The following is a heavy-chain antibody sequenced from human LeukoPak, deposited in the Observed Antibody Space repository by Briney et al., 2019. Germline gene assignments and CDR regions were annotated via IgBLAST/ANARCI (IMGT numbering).Heavy chain of an antibody. J-gene: IGHJ3*02. CDR1: GGSISSSSYY. D-gene: IGHD3-22*01. CDR3: ARGPYSYDSSGAFDI. CDR2: IYYSGST. Sequence: EASETLSLTCTVSGGSISSSSYYWGWIRQPPGKGLEWIGSIYYSGSTYYIPSLKSRVTISVDTSKNQFSLKLSSVTAADTAVYFCARGPYSYDSSGAFDIWGQGTMVTVSS. V-gene: IGHV4-39*01.